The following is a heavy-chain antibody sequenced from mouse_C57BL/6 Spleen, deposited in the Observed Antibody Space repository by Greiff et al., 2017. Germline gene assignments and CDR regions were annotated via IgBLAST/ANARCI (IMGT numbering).Heavy chain of an antibody. V-gene: IGHV5-17*01. J-gene: IGHJ4*01. CDR1: GFTFSDYG. D-gene: IGHD2-4*01. Sequence: EVQVVESGGGLVKPGGSLKLSCAASGFTFSDYGMHWVRQAPEKGLEWVAYISSGSSTIYYADTVKGRFTISRDNAKNNLFLQMTSLRSEDTAMYYCARPGIYYDYGEYAMDYWGQGTSVTVSS. CDR2: ISSGSSTI. CDR3: ARPGIYYDYGEYAMDY.